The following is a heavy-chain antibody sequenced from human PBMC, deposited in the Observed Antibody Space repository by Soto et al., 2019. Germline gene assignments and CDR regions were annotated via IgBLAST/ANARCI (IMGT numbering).Heavy chain of an antibody. CDR2: IRGKAYSGTT. Sequence: GSLALSCTPPGFTFGVYAMSWVRQAPGKGLEWVGFIRGKAYSGTTEYAASVRGRFTISRDDSKSIAYLQMNSLESEDTAVYYCAAGAYGDYQPSDYWGQGTLVTVSS. D-gene: IGHD4-17*01. J-gene: IGHJ4*02. CDR3: AAGAYGDYQPSDY. V-gene: IGHV3-49*04. CDR1: GFTFGVYA.